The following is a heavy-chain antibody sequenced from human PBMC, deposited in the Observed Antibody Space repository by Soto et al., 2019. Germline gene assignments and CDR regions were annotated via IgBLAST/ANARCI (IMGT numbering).Heavy chain of an antibody. CDR2: IDPSDSYT. D-gene: IGHD6-13*01. J-gene: IGHJ4*02. Sequence: EVQLVQSGEEVKKPGESLRISCKGSGYSFTSYWNSWVRQMPGKGLEWMGRIDPSDSYTNYSPSFQGHVTISADKSISTAYLQWSSLKASDTAMYYCARLQPAAGDNDLTFDYWGQGTLVTVSS. CDR1: GYSFTSYW. CDR3: ARLQPAAGDNDLTFDY. V-gene: IGHV5-10-1*01.